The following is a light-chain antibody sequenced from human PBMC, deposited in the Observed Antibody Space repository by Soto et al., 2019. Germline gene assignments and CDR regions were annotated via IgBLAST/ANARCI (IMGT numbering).Light chain of an antibody. Sequence: QSALTQPASVSGSPGQSITISCTEISSDIGAYNYVSWYQQYPGKAPKLIIYGVSNRPSGVSHRFSGSKSGNTASLTISGLQAEDEADYYCSSHTTTTSRGVVFGGGTKLTVL. V-gene: IGLV2-14*01. CDR2: GVS. J-gene: IGLJ2*01. CDR1: SSDIGAYNY. CDR3: SSHTTTTSRGVV.